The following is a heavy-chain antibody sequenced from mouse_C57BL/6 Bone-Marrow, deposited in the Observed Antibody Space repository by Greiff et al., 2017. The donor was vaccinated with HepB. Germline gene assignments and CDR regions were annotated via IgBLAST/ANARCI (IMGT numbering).Heavy chain of an antibody. CDR3: AKSSVWDVTYYYAMDY. CDR2: ICRGGST. V-gene: IGHV2-5*01. Sequence: VQLQQSGPGLVQPSQSLSITCTVSGFSLTSYGVHWVRQSPGKGLEWLGVICRGGSTDYNAAFMSRLSITKDNSKSQVFFKMNSLHADDTAIYYCAKSSVWDVTYYYAMDYWGQGTSVTVSS. D-gene: IGHD4-1*01. CDR1: GFSLTSYG. J-gene: IGHJ4*01.